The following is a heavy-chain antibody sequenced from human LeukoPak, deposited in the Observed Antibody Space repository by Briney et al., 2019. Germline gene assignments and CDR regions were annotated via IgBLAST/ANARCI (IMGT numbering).Heavy chain of an antibody. CDR3: ARVGFYYYYMDV. Sequence: ASVKVSCKASGYTFTGYYMHWVRQAPGQGLEWMGWINPNSGGTNYAQKFQGRVTMTTDTSTSTAYMELRSLRSDDTAVYYCARVGFYYYYMDVWGKGTTVTISS. CDR2: INPNSGGT. J-gene: IGHJ6*03. V-gene: IGHV1-2*02. CDR1: GYTFTGYY.